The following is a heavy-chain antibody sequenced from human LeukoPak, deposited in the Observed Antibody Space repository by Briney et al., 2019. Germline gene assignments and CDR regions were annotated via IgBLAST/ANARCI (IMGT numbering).Heavy chain of an antibody. Sequence: QPGGSLRLSCASPGVSFRSYWMHWVRQAPGKGLEWVSFISGSGANTYYADSVKGRFTISRDNSENTLSLQMNSLRVDDTAIYFCAKASQWLRGGYLDSWGQGILLFVSS. D-gene: IGHD5-12*01. V-gene: IGHV3-23*01. J-gene: IGHJ4*02. CDR2: ISGSGANT. CDR1: GVSFRSYW. CDR3: AKASQWLRGGYLDS.